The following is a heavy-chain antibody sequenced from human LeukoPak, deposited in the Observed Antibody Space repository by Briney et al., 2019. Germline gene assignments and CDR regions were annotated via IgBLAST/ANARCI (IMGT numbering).Heavy chain of an antibody. D-gene: IGHD3-22*01. CDR3: ARDPPKSSGYYYFGY. CDR2: IIPILGIA. V-gene: IGHV1-69*04. CDR1: GYTFTNFY. Sequence: GASVKVSYKASGYTFTNFYLHWVRQAPGQGLEWMGRIIPILGIANYAQKFQGRVTITADKSTSTAYMELSSLRSEDTAVYYCARDPPKSSGYYYFGYWGQGTLVTVSS. J-gene: IGHJ4*02.